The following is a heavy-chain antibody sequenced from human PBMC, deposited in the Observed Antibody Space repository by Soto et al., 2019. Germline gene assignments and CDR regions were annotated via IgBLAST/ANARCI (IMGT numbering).Heavy chain of an antibody. CDR3: ARHLRGSSGWFYDAFDM. Sequence: GESLKISCKGSGYTFTSHWISWVRQMPGKGLEWMGRIDPSDSYTNYSPSFQGHVTISADKSISTAYLQWGSLKASDTAMYYCARHLRGSSGWFYDAFDMWGQGTTVTVSS. J-gene: IGHJ3*02. CDR2: IDPSDSYT. CDR1: GYTFTSHW. V-gene: IGHV5-10-1*01. D-gene: IGHD6-19*01.